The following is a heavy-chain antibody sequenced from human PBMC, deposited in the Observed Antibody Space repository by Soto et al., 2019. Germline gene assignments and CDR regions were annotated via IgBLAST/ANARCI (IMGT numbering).Heavy chain of an antibody. CDR3: AIGFIRYFVWLPEY. Sequence: GGSLRLSGAASGFTFGDYAMHWVRQAPGKGLEWVSGICWNSGSIGYADSVKGRFTSSRDNAKTSLYLQRNSLRAEDTDLYYCAIGFIRYFVWLPEYRGQGTLVP. CDR1: GFTFGDYA. J-gene: IGHJ4*02. V-gene: IGHV3-9*01. D-gene: IGHD3-9*01. CDR2: ICWNSGSI.